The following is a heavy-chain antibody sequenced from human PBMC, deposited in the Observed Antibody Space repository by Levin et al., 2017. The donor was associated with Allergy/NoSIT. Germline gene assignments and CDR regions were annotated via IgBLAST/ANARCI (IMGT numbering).Heavy chain of an antibody. V-gene: IGHV5-51*01. CDR1: GYNFTNYW. D-gene: IGHD3-16*01. J-gene: IGHJ4*02. CDR2: IYPGDSDT. CDR3: VRHGAFPFVAEADTEGDY. Sequence: SGGSLRLSCKGSGYNFTNYWIGWVRQMPGKGLEWMGIIYPGDSDTRYSPSFQGQVTISADKSIRTAFLQWSSLKASDTAMYYCVRHGAFPFVAEADTEGDYWGQGTLVTVSS.